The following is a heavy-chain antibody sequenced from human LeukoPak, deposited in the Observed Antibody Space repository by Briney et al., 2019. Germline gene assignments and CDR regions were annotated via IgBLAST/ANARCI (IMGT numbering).Heavy chain of an antibody. CDR2: INPSGGST. V-gene: IGHV1-46*01. CDR3: RVLNSGSYYGSVDY. Sequence: GASVKASCKASGYTFTSYYMHWVRQAPGQGLEWMGIINPSGGSTSYAQKFQGRVTMTRDMSTSTVYMELSSLRSEDTAVYYCRVLNSGSYYGSVDYWGQGTLVTVSS. D-gene: IGHD1-26*01. CDR1: GYTFTSYY. J-gene: IGHJ4*02.